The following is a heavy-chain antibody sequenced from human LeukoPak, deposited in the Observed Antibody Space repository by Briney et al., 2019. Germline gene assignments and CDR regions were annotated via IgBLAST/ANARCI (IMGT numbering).Heavy chain of an antibody. Sequence: GGSLGLSCAASGFTFSSYAMHWVRQAPGKGLEWVAVISYDGSNKYYADSVKGRFTISRDNSKNTLYLQMNSLRAEDTAVYYCARELGIAAAGPFDYWGQGTLVTVSS. V-gene: IGHV3-30*04. CDR2: ISYDGSNK. CDR3: ARELGIAAAGPFDY. J-gene: IGHJ4*02. CDR1: GFTFSSYA. D-gene: IGHD6-13*01.